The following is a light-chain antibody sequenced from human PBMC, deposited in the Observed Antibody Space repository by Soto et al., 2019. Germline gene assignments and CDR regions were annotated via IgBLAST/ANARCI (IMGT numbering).Light chain of an antibody. CDR1: QGISNY. Sequence: DVQLTQSPSSLSASVGDSVTITCRANQGISNYLAWYQKKPGKVPKLLIYSASTLQSGVPSRFSGNISGPDFTLTISSLQPEDFATYYCQKYNLAPTFGPGTKVDFK. J-gene: IGKJ3*01. CDR3: QKYNLAPT. V-gene: IGKV1-27*01. CDR2: SAS.